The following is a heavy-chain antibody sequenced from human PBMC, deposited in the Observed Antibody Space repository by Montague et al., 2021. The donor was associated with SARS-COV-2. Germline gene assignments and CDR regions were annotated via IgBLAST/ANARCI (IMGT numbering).Heavy chain of an antibody. CDR1: GDSVSSNRAA. Sequence: CAISGDSVSSNRAAWNWIRQSPSRGLGWLGRTYYRSKWYNDYALSVKSRITINPDTSKNQFSLQLNSVTPEDTAVYYCARSVGASSSSWPLPPHFDYWGQGTLVTVSS. D-gene: IGHD6-13*01. J-gene: IGHJ4*02. CDR2: TYYRSKWYN. V-gene: IGHV6-1*01. CDR3: ARSVGASSSSWPLPPHFDY.